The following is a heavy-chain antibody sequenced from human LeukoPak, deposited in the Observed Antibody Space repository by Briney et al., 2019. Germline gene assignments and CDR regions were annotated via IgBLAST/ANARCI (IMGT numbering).Heavy chain of an antibody. Sequence: PGGSLRLSCAASGFTFSSYWMHWVRQAPGKGLVWVSRIDTDGSSTSYADSVKGRFTVSRDNAKNTLYLQMNSLRAEDTAVYYCARLGGSSDFDYWGQGTLVTVSS. CDR2: IDTDGSST. V-gene: IGHV3-74*01. CDR3: ARLGGSSDFDY. CDR1: GFTFSSYW. J-gene: IGHJ4*02. D-gene: IGHD3-10*01.